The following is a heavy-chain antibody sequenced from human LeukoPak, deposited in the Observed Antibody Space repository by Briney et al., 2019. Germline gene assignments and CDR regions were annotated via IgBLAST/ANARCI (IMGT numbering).Heavy chain of an antibody. V-gene: IGHV1-2*02. Sequence: VASVKVSCKASGYTFTGYYMHWVRQAPGQGLEWMGWINPNSGGTNYAQKFQGRVTMTRDTSISTAYMELSRLRSDDTAVYYRARDSLGIVGAKPKNWFDPWGQGTLVTVSS. CDR1: GYTFTGYY. CDR3: ARDSLGIVGAKPKNWFDP. J-gene: IGHJ5*02. CDR2: INPNSGGT. D-gene: IGHD1-26*01.